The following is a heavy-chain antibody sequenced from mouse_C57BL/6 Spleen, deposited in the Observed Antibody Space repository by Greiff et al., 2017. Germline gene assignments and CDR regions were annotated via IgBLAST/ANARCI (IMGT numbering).Heavy chain of an antibody. CDR2: IHPNSGST. CDR1: GYTFTSYW. V-gene: IGHV1-64*01. J-gene: IGHJ4*01. Sequence: VQLQQPGAELVKPGASVKLSCKASGYTFTSYWMHWVKQRPGQGLEWIGMIHPNSGSTNYNEKFKSKATLTVDKSSSTAYMQLSSLTSEDSAVDYCARRDYDPYYAMDYWGQGTSVTVSS. CDR3: ARRDYDPYYAMDY. D-gene: IGHD2-4*01.